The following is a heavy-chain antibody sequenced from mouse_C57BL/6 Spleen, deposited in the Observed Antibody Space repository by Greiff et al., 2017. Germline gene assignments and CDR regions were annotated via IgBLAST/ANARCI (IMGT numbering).Heavy chain of an antibody. D-gene: IGHD2-4*01. V-gene: IGHV5-17*01. CDR3: AHDYLA. J-gene: IGHJ3*01. CDR1: GFTFSDSG. Sequence: EVQRVESGGGLVKPGGSLKLSCAASGFTFSDSGMHWVRQAPEKGLEWVAYISSGSSTIYYADTVKGRFTISRDNAKNTLFLQMTSLRSEDTAMYYCAHDYLAWGQGTLVTVSA. CDR2: ISSGSSTI.